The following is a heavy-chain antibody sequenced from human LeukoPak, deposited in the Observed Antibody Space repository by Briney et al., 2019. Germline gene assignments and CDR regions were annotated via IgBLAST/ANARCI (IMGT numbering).Heavy chain of an antibody. J-gene: IGHJ6*03. Sequence: KPSETLSLTCTVSGGSISSYYWSWIRQPSGKGLEWIGYIYYSGSTNYNPSLKSRVTISVDTSKNQFSLKLSSVTAADTAVYYCARGNTYYYGSGSYYYYYYYMDVWGKGTTVTVSS. CDR2: IYYSGST. CDR3: ARGNTYYYGSGSYYYYYYYMDV. D-gene: IGHD3-10*01. V-gene: IGHV4-59*01. CDR1: GGSISSYY.